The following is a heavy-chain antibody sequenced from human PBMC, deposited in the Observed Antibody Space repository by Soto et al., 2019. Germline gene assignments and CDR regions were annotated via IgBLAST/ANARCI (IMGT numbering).Heavy chain of an antibody. CDR2: INPSGGST. CDR3: ARQDYSDSFDY. J-gene: IGHJ4*02. V-gene: IGHV1-46*01. CDR1: EYTFTGYY. D-gene: IGHD3-22*01. Sequence: ASVKVSCKASEYTFTGYYMHWVRQAPGQGLEWMGVINPSGGSTSYTQKFQGRVTMTRDTSTSTVYMELSSLRSEDTAVYYCARQDYSDSFDYWGQGTLVTVSS.